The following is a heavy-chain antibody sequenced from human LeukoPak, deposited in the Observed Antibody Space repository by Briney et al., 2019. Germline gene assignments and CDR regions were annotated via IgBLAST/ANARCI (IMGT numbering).Heavy chain of an antibody. CDR2: IIPIFGTA. Sequence: SVRVSCKASGGTFTSYAISWVRQAPGQGLEWMGGIIPIFGTANYAQKFQGRVTITADESTSTAYMELSSLRSEDTAVYYCARFWETNYYYYGMDVWGQGTTVTVSS. D-gene: IGHD3-10*01. J-gene: IGHJ6*02. CDR1: GGTFTSYA. V-gene: IGHV1-69*13. CDR3: ARFWETNYYYYGMDV.